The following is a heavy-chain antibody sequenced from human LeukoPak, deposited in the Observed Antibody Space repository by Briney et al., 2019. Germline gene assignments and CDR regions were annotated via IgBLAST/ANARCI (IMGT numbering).Heavy chain of an antibody. CDR1: GYTFTSYG. J-gene: IGHJ4*02. D-gene: IGHD6-25*01. CDR3: AKAITAAAFDY. CDR2: ISAYNGNT. Sequence: ASVKVSCKASGYTFTSYGISWVRQAPGQGLEWMGWISAYNGNTNYAQKFQGRVTMTTDTSTSTVYMELRSLRSDDTAVFYCAKAITAAAFDYWGQGTLVTVSS. V-gene: IGHV1-18*01.